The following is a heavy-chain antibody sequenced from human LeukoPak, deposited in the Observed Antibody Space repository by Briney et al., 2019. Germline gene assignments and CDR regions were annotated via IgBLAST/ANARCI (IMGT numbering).Heavy chain of an antibody. J-gene: IGHJ4*02. CDR3: AKEVEGYCSSTSCQGDYFDY. D-gene: IGHD2-2*01. CDR2: ISGSGGST. CDR1: GFTFSSYA. V-gene: IGHV3-23*01. Sequence: GGSLRLSCAASGFTFSSYAMSWVRQAPGKGLEWVSAISGSGGSTYYADSVKGRFTISRDNSKNALYLQMNSLRAEDTAVYYCAKEVEGYCSSTSCQGDYFDYWGQGTLVTVSS.